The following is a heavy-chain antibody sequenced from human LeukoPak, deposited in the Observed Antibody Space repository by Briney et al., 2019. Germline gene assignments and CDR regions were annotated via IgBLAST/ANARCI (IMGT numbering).Heavy chain of an antibody. Sequence: ASVKVSCKASGYTFTGYYMHWVRQAPGQGLEWMGWINPNSGGTNYAQKFQGRVTMTRDTSISTAYMELSRLRSDDTAVYYCAREYRPTTVAPPLPTFDPWGQGTLVTVSS. D-gene: IGHD2-15*01. J-gene: IGHJ5*02. CDR1: GYTFTGYY. CDR2: INPNSGGT. CDR3: AREYRPTTVAPPLPTFDP. V-gene: IGHV1-2*02.